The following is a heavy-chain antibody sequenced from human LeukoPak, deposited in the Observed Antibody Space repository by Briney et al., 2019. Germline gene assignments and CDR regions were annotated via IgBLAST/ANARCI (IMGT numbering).Heavy chain of an antibody. CDR1: GGSINNLF. Sequence: SETLSLTCTVSGGSINNLFWTWIRQPPGKGLEWIGYFSYSGGTTYNPSLKSRVTISIDTSKNQFSLNLNSVPAADTAVYYCARVRLPSVAGTIDPWGQGTLVTVSS. D-gene: IGHD6-19*01. J-gene: IGHJ5*02. CDR2: FSYSGGT. V-gene: IGHV4-59*01. CDR3: ARVRLPSVAGTIDP.